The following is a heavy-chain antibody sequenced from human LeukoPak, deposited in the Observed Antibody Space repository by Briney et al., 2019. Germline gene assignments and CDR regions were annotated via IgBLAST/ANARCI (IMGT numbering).Heavy chain of an antibody. J-gene: IGHJ4*02. D-gene: IGHD6-6*01. CDR3: ANSLAPRESSSSSIRYFDY. Sequence: PGGSLRLSCAASGFTFSSYAMSWVRQAPGKGLEWVSAISGSGGSTYYADSVKGRFTISRDNSKNTLYLQMNSLRTEDTAVYYCANSLAPRESSSSSIRYFDYWGQGTLVTVSS. CDR2: ISGSGGST. V-gene: IGHV3-23*01. CDR1: GFTFSSYA.